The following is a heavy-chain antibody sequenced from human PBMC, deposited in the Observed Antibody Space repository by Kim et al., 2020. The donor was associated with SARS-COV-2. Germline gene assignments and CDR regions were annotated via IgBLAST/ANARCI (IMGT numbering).Heavy chain of an antibody. CDR2: IYYSGST. V-gene: IGHV4-39*01. CDR1: GGSISSSSYY. CDR3: ARGGDSSWYGDYYYYYGMDV. D-gene: IGHD6-13*01. Sequence: SETLSLTCTVSGGSISSSSYYWGWIRQPPGKGLEWIGSIYYSGSTYYNPSLKSRVTISVDTSKNQFSLKLSSVTAADTAVYYCARGGDSSWYGDYYYYYGMDVWGQGTTVTVSS. J-gene: IGHJ6*02.